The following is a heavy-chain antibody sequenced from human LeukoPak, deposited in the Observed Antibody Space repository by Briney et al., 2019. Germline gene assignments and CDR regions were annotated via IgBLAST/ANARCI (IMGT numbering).Heavy chain of an antibody. CDR2: INPSGGST. V-gene: IGHV1-46*01. D-gene: IGHD2/OR15-2a*01. Sequence: ASVKVSCKASGYTFTSYYMHWVRQAPRLGLEWMGIINPSGGSTSYAQKFQGRVTMTRETSTSTVYMELSSLRSEDTAVYYCARLSFLEPPGFDYWGQGTLVTVSS. CDR3: ARLSFLEPPGFDY. J-gene: IGHJ4*02. CDR1: GYTFTSYY.